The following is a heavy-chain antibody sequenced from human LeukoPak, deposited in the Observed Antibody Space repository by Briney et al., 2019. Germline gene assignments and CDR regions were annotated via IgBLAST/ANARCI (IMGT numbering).Heavy chain of an antibody. D-gene: IGHD5-24*01. V-gene: IGHV1-3*01. J-gene: IGHJ4*02. CDR3: ARDPILSRMATIPYFDY. Sequence: ASVKVSCKASGHTSTTYAIHWVRQAPGQGLEWMGWINAGNGNIKYSQKFQGRVTITGDTSASTAYMELSSLRSDDTAVYFCARDPILSRMATIPYFDYWGQGTLVTVSS. CDR1: GHTSTTYA. CDR2: INAGNGNI.